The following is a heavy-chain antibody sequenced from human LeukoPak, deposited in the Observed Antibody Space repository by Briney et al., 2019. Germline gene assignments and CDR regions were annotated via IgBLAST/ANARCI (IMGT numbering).Heavy chain of an antibody. J-gene: IGHJ4*02. Sequence: GGFLRLSCAASGFTFNNYWMSWVRQAPGKGLEWVANIKQGGSERYYVDSVKGRFTISRDNAKNSLYLQMNSLRAEDTAVYYCATEYETSNSWGQGTLVTVSS. V-gene: IGHV3-7*01. CDR2: IKQGGSER. D-gene: IGHD3-3*01. CDR1: GFTFNNYW. CDR3: ATEYETSNS.